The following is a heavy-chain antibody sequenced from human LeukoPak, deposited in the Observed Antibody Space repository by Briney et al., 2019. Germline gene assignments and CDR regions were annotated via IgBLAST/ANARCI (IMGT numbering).Heavy chain of an antibody. Sequence: SETLSLTCTVSGVSITSYYWNWIRQPPGKGLERIGHIYSSGSTNYNPSLESRLTMSVDTSTNQFSLKLSSVTAADTAVYYCARGGAHSGYEFDCWGQGTLVTVSS. V-gene: IGHV4-59*01. CDR3: ARGGAHSGYEFDC. CDR2: IYSSGST. J-gene: IGHJ4*02. CDR1: GVSITSYY. D-gene: IGHD5-12*01.